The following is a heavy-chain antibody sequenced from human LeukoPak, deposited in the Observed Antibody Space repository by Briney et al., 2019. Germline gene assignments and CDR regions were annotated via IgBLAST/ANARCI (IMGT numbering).Heavy chain of an antibody. J-gene: IGHJ6*03. CDR3: ATTCIAVAGPLIYYYYYMDV. V-gene: IGHV1-69*06. CDR2: IIPIFGTA. Sequence: EASVKVSCKASGGTFSSYAISWVRQAPGQGLEWMGGIIPIFGTANYAQKFQGRVTITADKSTSTAYMELSSLRSEDTAVYYCATTCIAVAGPLIYYYYYMDVWGKGTTVTVSS. D-gene: IGHD6-19*01. CDR1: GGTFSSYA.